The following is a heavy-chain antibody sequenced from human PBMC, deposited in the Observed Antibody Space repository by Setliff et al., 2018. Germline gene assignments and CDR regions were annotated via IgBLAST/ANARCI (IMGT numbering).Heavy chain of an antibody. D-gene: IGHD2-8*01. CDR1: GYTFTHYG. J-gene: IGHJ4*02. V-gene: IGHV1-18*01. CDR2: ISAYTGNT. Sequence: VASVKVSCKASGYTFTHYGINWVRQAPGQGPEWMGWISAYTGNTNYAQKLQGRVSMTTDTSTSTAYRELRSLTSDDTGVYYCSRLVRYCTTTTGQRAAGAEFWGQGTLVTVSS. CDR3: SRLVRYCTTTTGQRAAGAEF.